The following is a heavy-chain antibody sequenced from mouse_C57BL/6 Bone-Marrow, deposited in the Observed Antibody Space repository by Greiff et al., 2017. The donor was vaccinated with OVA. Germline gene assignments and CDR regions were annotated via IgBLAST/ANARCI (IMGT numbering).Heavy chain of an antibody. J-gene: IGHJ2*01. CDR2: IDPETGGT. CDR3: PGGYYFDY. CDR1: GYTFTDYE. V-gene: IGHV1-15*01. D-gene: IGHD4-1*01. Sequence: VKLMESGAELVRPGASVTLSCKASGYTFTDYEMHWVKQTPVHGLEWIGAIDPETGGTAYNQKFKGKAILTADKSSSTAYMELRSLTSEDSAVYYCPGGYYFDYWGQGTTLTVSS.